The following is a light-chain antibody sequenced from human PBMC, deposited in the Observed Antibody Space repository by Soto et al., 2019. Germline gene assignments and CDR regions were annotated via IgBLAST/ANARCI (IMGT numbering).Light chain of an antibody. V-gene: IGKV3-20*01. CDR1: QSVSSSY. Sequence: EIVLTQSPGTLSLSPVERATLSCRASQSVSSSYLAWYQQKPGQAPRLLIYGASSRATGIPDRFSGSGSGTDFTLTISRLEPEDFAMYYCQQYATTPITFGQGTRLEIK. J-gene: IGKJ5*01. CDR3: QQYATTPIT. CDR2: GAS.